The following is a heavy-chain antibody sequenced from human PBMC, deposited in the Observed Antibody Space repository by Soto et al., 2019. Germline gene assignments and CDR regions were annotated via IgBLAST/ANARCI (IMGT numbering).Heavy chain of an antibody. CDR1: GYTFTHYG. J-gene: IGHJ4*02. CDR3: ARGDGDTLDY. Sequence: QVQLVQSGAEVKKPGASVKVSCKASGYTFTHYGITWVRQAPGQGLEWTGWINAYIGDTKSAQKYQGRVTVTIDTSTSTAYLELRSLRSDDTAVYYCARGDGDTLDYWDQGTLVRVSA. V-gene: IGHV1-18*01. D-gene: IGHD2-21*02. CDR2: INAYIGDT.